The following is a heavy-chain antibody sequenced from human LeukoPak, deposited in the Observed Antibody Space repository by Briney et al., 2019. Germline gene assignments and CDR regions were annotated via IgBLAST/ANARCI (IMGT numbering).Heavy chain of an antibody. D-gene: IGHD5-18*01. J-gene: IGHJ3*02. CDR3: ARDRRSTAMVYDAFDI. Sequence: SETLSLTCTVSGGSISSYYWSWIRQPPGKGLEWIGYIYYSGSTNYNPSLKSRVTISVDTSKNQFSLKLSSVTAADTAAYYCARDRRSTAMVYDAFDIWGQGTMVTVSS. V-gene: IGHV4-59*01. CDR1: GGSISSYY. CDR2: IYYSGST.